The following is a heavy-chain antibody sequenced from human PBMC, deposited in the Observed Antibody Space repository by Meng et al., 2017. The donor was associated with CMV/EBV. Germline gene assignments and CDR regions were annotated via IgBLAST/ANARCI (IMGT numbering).Heavy chain of an antibody. D-gene: IGHD1-1*01. Sequence: GESLKISCKGSGYSFTNYWIGWVRQMPGKGLEWMGIIYPGDSDTGYSPSFQGQVTISADKSISTAYLQWSSLKASDTAMYYCARRGLEWPRDPNYYFDYWGQGTLVTVSS. CDR2: IYPGDSDT. CDR1: GYSFTNYW. V-gene: IGHV5-51*01. J-gene: IGHJ4*02. CDR3: ARRGLEWPRDPNYYFDY.